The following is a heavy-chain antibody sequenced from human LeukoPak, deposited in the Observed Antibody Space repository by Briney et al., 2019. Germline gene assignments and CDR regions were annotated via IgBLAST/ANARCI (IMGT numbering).Heavy chain of an antibody. V-gene: IGHV4-39*07. J-gene: IGHJ3*02. CDR3: AREVGRIHHDAFDI. Sequence: PSETLSLTCSVSGGSINNGSYYWGWIRQPPGKRLEWIGNMYHSESAYYNPSLESRVTVSIDTSKNQFSLKLSSVTAADTAVYYCAREVGRIHHDAFDIWGQGTMVTVSS. D-gene: IGHD5-18*01. CDR1: GGSINNGSYY. CDR2: MYHSESA.